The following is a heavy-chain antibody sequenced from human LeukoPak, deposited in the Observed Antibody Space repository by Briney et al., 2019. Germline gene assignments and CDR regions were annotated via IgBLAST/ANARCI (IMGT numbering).Heavy chain of an antibody. CDR3: ARRTVSITMVRGVITKNYYYYYMDV. CDR1: GGSISSSSYH. V-gene: IGHV4-39*07. D-gene: IGHD3-10*01. J-gene: IGHJ6*03. CDR2: INHSGCT. Sequence: SETLSLTCTVSGGSISSSSYHWGWIRQPPGKGLEWIGEINHSGCTNYNPSLKSRVTISVDTSKNQFSLKLSSVTAADTAVYYCARRTVSITMVRGVITKNYYYYYMDVWGKGTTVTISS.